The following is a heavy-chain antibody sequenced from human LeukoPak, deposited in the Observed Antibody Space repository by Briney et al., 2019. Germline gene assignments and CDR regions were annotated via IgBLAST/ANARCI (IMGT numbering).Heavy chain of an antibody. CDR2: ISWNSGSI. Sequence: GRSLRLSCAASGFTFDDYAMHWVRQAPGKGLEWVSGISWNSGSIGYADSVKGRFTISRDNAKNSLYLQMNSLRAEDTALYYCATYGIDFDYWGQGTLVTVSS. V-gene: IGHV3-9*01. J-gene: IGHJ4*02. CDR3: ATYGIDFDY. D-gene: IGHD4-17*01. CDR1: GFTFDDYA.